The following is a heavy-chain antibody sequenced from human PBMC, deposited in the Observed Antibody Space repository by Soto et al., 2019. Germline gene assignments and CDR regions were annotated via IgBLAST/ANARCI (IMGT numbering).Heavy chain of an antibody. V-gene: IGHV4-59*01. J-gene: IGHJ5*02. Sequence: RIRQKKGKGLEWIGYIYYSGSTNYNPSLKSRVTISVDTSKNQFSLKLSSVTAADTAVYYCARGSTSTYSSSSHYRFDPWGQGTLVTVSS. CDR3: ARGSTSTYSSSSHYRFDP. D-gene: IGHD6-6*01. CDR2: IYYSGST.